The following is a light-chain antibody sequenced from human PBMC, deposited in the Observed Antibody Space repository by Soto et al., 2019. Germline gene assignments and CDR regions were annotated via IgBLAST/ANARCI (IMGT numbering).Light chain of an antibody. CDR3: QQRSNWPPLT. CDR2: DAS. Sequence: EIVLTQSPGTLSLSPGERATLSCRASQSFSSSYLAWYQQKPGQAPRLLIYDASNRATGIPARFSGSGSGTDFTLTISSLGPEDFAVYDCQQRSNWPPLTFGGGTKVDIK. CDR1: QSFSSSY. V-gene: IGKV3D-20*02. J-gene: IGKJ4*01.